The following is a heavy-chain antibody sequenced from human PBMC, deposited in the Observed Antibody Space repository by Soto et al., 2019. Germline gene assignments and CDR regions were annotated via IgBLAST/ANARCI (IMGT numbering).Heavy chain of an antibody. V-gene: IGHV3-9*01. J-gene: IGHJ5*02. CDR1: GFTFDDYA. CDR3: AKDNYDFEFPTSRGFDP. CDR2: ISWNSGSI. D-gene: IGHD3-3*01. Sequence: GGSLRLSCAASGFTFDDYAMHWVRQAPGKGLEWVSGISWNSGSIGYADSVKGRFTISRDNAKNSLYLQMNSLRAEDTALYYCAKDNYDFEFPTSRGFDPWGQGTLVTVSS.